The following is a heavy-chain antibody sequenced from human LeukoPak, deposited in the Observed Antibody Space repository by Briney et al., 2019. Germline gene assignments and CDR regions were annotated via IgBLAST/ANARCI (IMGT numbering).Heavy chain of an antibody. J-gene: IGHJ4*02. D-gene: IGHD6-13*01. V-gene: IGHV3-7*01. Sequence: GGSLRLSCAASGFTFSSYWMSWVRQAPGKGLEWVANIKQDGSEKYYVDSVKGRFTISRDNAKNPLYMQMNSLGAEDTAVYYCASGTAIDYWGQGTLVTVSS. CDR2: IKQDGSEK. CDR3: ASGTAIDY. CDR1: GFTFSSYW.